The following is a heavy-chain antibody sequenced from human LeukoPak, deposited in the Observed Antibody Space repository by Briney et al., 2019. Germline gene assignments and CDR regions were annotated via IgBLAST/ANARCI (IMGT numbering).Heavy chain of an antibody. V-gene: IGHV4-38-2*02. Sequence: SETLSLTCTVSGYSISSGYYWGWIRQPPGKELEWTGSIDHSGSTYYNPSLKSRITISVDTSKNQFSLKLSSVTAADTAVYYCARSRSRPLLPPLPKSQYYFDYWGQGTLVTVSS. CDR1: GYSISSGYY. CDR3: ARSRSRPLLPPLPKSQYYFDY. D-gene: IGHD2-21*01. CDR2: IDHSGST. J-gene: IGHJ4*02.